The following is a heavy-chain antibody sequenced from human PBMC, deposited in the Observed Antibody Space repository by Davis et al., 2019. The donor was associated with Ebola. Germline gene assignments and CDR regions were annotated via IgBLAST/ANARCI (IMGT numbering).Heavy chain of an antibody. J-gene: IGHJ6*02. D-gene: IGHD3-3*01. Sequence: PGGSLRLSCAASGFTVSSNYKSWVRQAPGKGLEWVSVIYSGGSTYYADSVKGRFTISRDNSKNTLYLQMNSLRAEDTAVYYCARDRTYYDFWSGGRDYGMDVWGQGTTVTVSS. CDR1: GFTVSSNY. CDR3: ARDRTYYDFWSGGRDYGMDV. CDR2: IYSGGST. V-gene: IGHV3-53*01.